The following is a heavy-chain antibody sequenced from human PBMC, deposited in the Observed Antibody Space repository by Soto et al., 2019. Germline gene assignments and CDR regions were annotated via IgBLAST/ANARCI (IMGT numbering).Heavy chain of an antibody. D-gene: IGHD5-12*01. V-gene: IGHV3-7*01. CDR1: GFTFTTDL. Sequence: GGSLRLSCAASGFTFTTDLMSWVRQAPGKGLEWVANIEQDGSEKYYVDSVKGRFTISRDNAKNSLYLQMDSLRVEDTAVYYCARVRNFGYSGYVGFEYWGQGTLVTVSS. CDR3: ARVRNFGYSGYVGFEY. J-gene: IGHJ4*02. CDR2: IEQDGSEK.